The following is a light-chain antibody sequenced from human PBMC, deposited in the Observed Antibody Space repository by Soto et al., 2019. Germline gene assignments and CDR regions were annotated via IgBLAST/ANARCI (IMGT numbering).Light chain of an antibody. CDR1: SSDVGVYDF. CDR3: SSYTTGSTYV. J-gene: IGLJ1*01. CDR2: EVN. Sequence: QSVLTQPASVSGSPGQSITIYCTGTSSDVGVYDFVSWYQQHPGKAPKYLIYEVNNRPSGVSNRFSGSKSGNTASLTISGLQAEDEADYYCSSYTTGSTYVFGTGTKLTVL. V-gene: IGLV2-14*01.